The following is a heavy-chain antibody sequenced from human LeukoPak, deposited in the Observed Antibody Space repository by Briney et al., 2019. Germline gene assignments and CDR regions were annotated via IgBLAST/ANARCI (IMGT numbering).Heavy chain of an antibody. CDR1: GFTFSSYA. J-gene: IGHJ4*02. V-gene: IGHV3-30-3*01. Sequence: GGSLRLSCAASGFTFSSYAMHWVRQAPGKGLEWVAVISYDGSNKYYADSVKGRFTISRDNSKNTLYLQMNSLRAEDTAVYYCARDRGFGELWDISYNFDYWGQGTLVTVSS. CDR3: ARDRGFGELWDISYNFDY. D-gene: IGHD3-10*01. CDR2: ISYDGSNK.